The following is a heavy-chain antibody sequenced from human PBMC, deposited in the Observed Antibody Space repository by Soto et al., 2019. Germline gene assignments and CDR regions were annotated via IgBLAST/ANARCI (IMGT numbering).Heavy chain of an antibody. CDR2: IIPLFGTS. CDR1: GGSFNDYA. D-gene: IGHD3-3*01. CDR3: ARLPLRITVFGKVLGYSDS. Sequence: VHLVQSGAEVKTPGSSVTVSCTPSGGSFNDYAFSWVRQAPGQGLEWLGGIIPLFGTSDYSQSFRDRATITAVKSTSTVFLELRSLTSQDTAVYYCARLPLRITVFGKVLGYSDSWGQGSLITVSS. V-gene: IGHV1-69*06. J-gene: IGHJ4*02.